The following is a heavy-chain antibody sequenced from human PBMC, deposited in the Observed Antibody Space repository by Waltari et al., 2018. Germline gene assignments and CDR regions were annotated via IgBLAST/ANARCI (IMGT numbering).Heavy chain of an antibody. V-gene: IGHV1-8*01. J-gene: IGHJ4*02. CDR2: MNPNSGNT. CDR3: AISAQNRANWNYGEY. D-gene: IGHD1-7*01. CDR1: GYTFTSYD. Sequence: QVQLVQSGAEVKKPGASVKVSCKASGYTFTSYDINWLRQATGQGLEWMGWMNPNSGNTGYAQKFQGRVTMTRNTSISTAYMELSSLRSEDTAVYYCAISAQNRANWNYGEYWGQGTLVTVSS.